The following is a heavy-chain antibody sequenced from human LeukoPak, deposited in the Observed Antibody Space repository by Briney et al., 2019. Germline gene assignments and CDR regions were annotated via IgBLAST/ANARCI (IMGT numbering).Heavy chain of an antibody. CDR3: ARQLLSSGVWFDP. CDR2: LYYSART. Sequence: SETLSLTCIVSGDSIIRGDYYWSWIRQPPGKGLEWIGYLYYSARTSYNPSLHGRVTISIDTFGNQFSLSLSSVTAADTAVYYCARQLLSSGVWFDPWGQGTLVTVSS. J-gene: IGHJ5*02. CDR1: GDSIIRGDYY. V-gene: IGHV4-30-4*01. D-gene: IGHD2-2*01.